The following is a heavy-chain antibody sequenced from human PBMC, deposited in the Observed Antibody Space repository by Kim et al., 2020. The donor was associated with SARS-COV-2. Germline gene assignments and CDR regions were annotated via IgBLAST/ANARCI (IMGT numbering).Heavy chain of an antibody. CDR3: ARGYYYGSGSTYYYYYYGMDV. J-gene: IGHJ6*02. D-gene: IGHD3-10*01. CDR2: IYPGDSDT. Sequence: GESLKISCKGSGYSFTSYWIGWVRQTPGKGLEWMGIIYPGDSDTRYSPSFQGQVTISADKSISTAYLQWSSLKASDTAMYYCARGYYYGSGSTYYYYYYGMDVWGQGTTVTVSS. V-gene: IGHV5-51*01. CDR1: GYSFTSYW.